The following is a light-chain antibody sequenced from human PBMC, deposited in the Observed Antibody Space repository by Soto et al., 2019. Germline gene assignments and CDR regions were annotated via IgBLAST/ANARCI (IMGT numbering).Light chain of an antibody. V-gene: IGKV1-13*02. Sequence: AIQLTQSPSSLSASVGDRVTITCRASQGISSALAWYQQKPGKAPKLLIYDASSLESGVPSRFSGSGSGTDFTLTISSLHPEDFATYYCQQFNIYPLTFGGGTKVEIK. J-gene: IGKJ4*01. CDR2: DAS. CDR1: QGISSA. CDR3: QQFNIYPLT.